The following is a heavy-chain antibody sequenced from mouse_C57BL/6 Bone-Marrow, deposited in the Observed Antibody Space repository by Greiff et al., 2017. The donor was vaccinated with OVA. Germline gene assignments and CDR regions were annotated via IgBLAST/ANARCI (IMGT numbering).Heavy chain of an antibody. CDR3: ARRRGAY. Sequence: QVQLKQSGAELVRPGASVKLSCKASGYTFTDYYINWVKQRPGQGLEWIARIYPGSGNTYYNEKFKGKATLTAEKSSSTAYMQLSSLTSEDSAVYFCARRRGAYWGQGTLVTVSA. V-gene: IGHV1-76*01. J-gene: IGHJ3*01. CDR1: GYTFTDYY. CDR2: IYPGSGNT.